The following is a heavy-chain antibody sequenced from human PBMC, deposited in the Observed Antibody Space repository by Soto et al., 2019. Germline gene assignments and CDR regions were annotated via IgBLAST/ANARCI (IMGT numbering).Heavy chain of an antibody. CDR1: GFTFSSYA. Sequence: EVQLLESGGGLVQPGGSLRLSCAASGFTFSSYAMSWVRQAPGKGLEWVSAISGSGGTTYYADSLKGRFTFSRDNSKNTLDLQMNSLRAEDTAVYSCAKTANGWFSAFDIWGQGTMVTVSS. CDR3: AKTANGWFSAFDI. CDR2: ISGSGGTT. D-gene: IGHD6-19*01. J-gene: IGHJ3*02. V-gene: IGHV3-23*01.